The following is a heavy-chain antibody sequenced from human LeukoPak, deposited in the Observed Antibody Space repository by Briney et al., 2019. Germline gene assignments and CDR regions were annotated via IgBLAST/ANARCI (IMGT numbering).Heavy chain of an antibody. CDR1: GFTFSTYW. V-gene: IGHV3-74*01. Sequence: GGSLRLSCAASGFTFSTYWMHWVRKAPGKGLVWVSRIDNGGSTTLYADSVRGRFTISRDNAKNTLYLQMNSLRAEDTAIYYFARVRSDYSSSSPPDYWGQGILVTVSS. CDR2: IDNGGSTT. D-gene: IGHD6-6*01. J-gene: IGHJ4*02. CDR3: ARVRSDYSSSSPPDY.